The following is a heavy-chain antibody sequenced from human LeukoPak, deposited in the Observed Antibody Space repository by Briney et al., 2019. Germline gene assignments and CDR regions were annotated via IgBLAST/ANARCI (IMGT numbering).Heavy chain of an antibody. J-gene: IGHJ4*02. CDR2: MYTSGST. D-gene: IGHD6-6*01. CDR1: GGSLNSGTYY. V-gene: IGHV4-61*02. CDR3: ARGEKGSSSGSINY. Sequence: PSGTLSLTCTVSGGSLNSGTYYWSWIRPPAGKGLEWIGRMYTSGSTNYNPSLESRVTISVDTSKNQFSLKLSSVTAADTAVYYCARGEKGSSSGSINYWGQGTLVTVSS.